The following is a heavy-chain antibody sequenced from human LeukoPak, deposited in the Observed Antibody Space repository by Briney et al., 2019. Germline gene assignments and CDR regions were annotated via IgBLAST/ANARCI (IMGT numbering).Heavy chain of an antibody. CDR3: CGSGWFAGPFGY. J-gene: IGHJ4*02. V-gene: IGHV4-39*07. CDR1: GGSITKNGYY. Sequence: SETLSLTCSVPGGSITKNGYYWGWIRQSPETGLEWIGSMHYSGSTYYNPSLNSRVTISVDTSKNQFSLKLTSVTAADTAVYYCCGSGWFAGPFGYWGQGALVTVSS. D-gene: IGHD6-19*01. CDR2: MHYSGST.